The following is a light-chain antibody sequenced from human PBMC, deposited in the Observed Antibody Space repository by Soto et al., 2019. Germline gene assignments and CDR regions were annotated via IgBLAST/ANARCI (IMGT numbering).Light chain of an antibody. CDR2: EVT. CDR3: CSYRSGTSV. V-gene: IGLV2-14*01. J-gene: IGLJ1*01. CDR1: STDVSGRNY. Sequence: QSALTQPASVSGSPGQSITIFCTGTSTDVSGRNYVSWYQQHPGKAPKVIIYEVTNRPSGISHRFSGSKSGNTASLTISGLQAEDEADYYCCSYRSGTSVFGTGTKVTVL.